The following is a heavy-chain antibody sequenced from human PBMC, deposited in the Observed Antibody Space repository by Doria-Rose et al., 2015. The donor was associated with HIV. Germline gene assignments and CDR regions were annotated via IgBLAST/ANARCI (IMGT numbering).Heavy chain of an antibody. CDR2: ISSSDSTI. CDR3: ARDRRIASSSWYFFDY. J-gene: IGHJ4*02. Sequence: QVPLVQSGGGLVNPGGALRLSCAASGFTFSDYHMSWFRQTPGKGLEWLSYISSSDSTIYNADSAKGRITISRDNAKNSLYLPMNSLRADNTAVYYFARDRRIASSSWYFFDYWGQGTLVTVSS. V-gene: IGHV3-11*04. CDR1: GFTFSDYH. D-gene: IGHD6-13*01.